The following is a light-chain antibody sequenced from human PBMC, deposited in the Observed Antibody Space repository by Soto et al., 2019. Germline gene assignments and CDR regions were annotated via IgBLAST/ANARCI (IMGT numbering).Light chain of an antibody. V-gene: IGKV3-15*01. CDR2: DAS. CDR1: QSVSSN. CDR3: QQYNNWPPKYT. J-gene: IGKJ2*01. Sequence: EIVMTQSPATLSVSPGERATLSCRASQSVSSNLAWYQQRPGQAPRLLIYDASTRATGIPARFSGSGSGTEFILTISSLQSEDFAVYFCQQYNNWPPKYTFGQGTKLEIK.